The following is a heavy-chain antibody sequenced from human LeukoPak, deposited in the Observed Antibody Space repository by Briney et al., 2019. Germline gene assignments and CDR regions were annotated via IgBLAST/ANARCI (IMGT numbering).Heavy chain of an antibody. Sequence: PGGSLRLSCAASGFTFSDYYMSWIRQAPGKGLEWVSYISSSGSTIYYADSVKGRFTISRDNAKNSLYLQMNSLRAEDTAVYYCARDPREKYCSGGSCSIQNSYYYYGMDVWGKGTTVTVSS. CDR2: ISSSGSTI. J-gene: IGHJ6*04. CDR3: ARDPREKYCSGGSCSIQNSYYYYGMDV. CDR1: GFTFSDYY. D-gene: IGHD2-15*01. V-gene: IGHV3-11*01.